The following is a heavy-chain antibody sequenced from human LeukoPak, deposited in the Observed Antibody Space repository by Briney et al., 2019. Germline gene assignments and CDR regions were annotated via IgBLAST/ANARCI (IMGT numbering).Heavy chain of an antibody. J-gene: IGHJ6*02. V-gene: IGHV3-23*01. CDR1: GFTFSSYA. D-gene: IGHD3-10*01. CDR2: LSTSGAGT. CDR3: AKDMDGYYYYGMDV. Sequence: GGSLRLSCAASGFTFSSYAMSWVRQAPGKGLEWVSGLSTSGAGTYYADSVKGRFTISRDNSKNTLYLQMNSLRAEDTAVYYCAKDMDGYYYYGMDVWGQGTTVTVSS.